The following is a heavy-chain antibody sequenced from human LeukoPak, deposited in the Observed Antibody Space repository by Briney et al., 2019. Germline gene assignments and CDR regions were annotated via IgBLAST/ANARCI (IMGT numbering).Heavy chain of an antibody. CDR2: IYPGDSDT. V-gene: IGHV5-51*01. CDR1: GYNFPGYW. CDR3: ARRVKGYSGYSDC. J-gene: IGHJ4*02. D-gene: IGHD1-26*01. Sequence: GESLKISCKGSGYNFPGYWIGWVRQMPGKGLEWMGIIYPGDSDTRYSLSFQGQVTISADKSISTAYLQWSSLKASDTAMYYCARRVKGYSGYSDCWGQGTLVTVSS.